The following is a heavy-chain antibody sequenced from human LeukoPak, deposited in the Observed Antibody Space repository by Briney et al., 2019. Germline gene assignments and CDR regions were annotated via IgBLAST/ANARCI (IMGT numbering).Heavy chain of an antibody. CDR1: GYTFTSYA. CDR3: ARAPQRRDSSGYNYYYYYYYMDV. D-gene: IGHD3-22*01. CDR2: IIPIFGTA. V-gene: IGHV1-69*06. J-gene: IGHJ6*03. Sequence: SVKVSCKASGYTFTSYAISWVRQAPGQGLEWMGGIIPIFGTANYAQKFQGRVMITADKSTSTAYMELSSLRSEDTAVYYCARAPQRRDSSGYNYYYYYYYMDVWGKGTTVTVSS.